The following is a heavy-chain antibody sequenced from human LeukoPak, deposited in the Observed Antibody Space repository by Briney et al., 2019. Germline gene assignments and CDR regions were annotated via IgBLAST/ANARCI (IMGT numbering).Heavy chain of an antibody. CDR1: GFTFSAFG. CDR3: TKDYCGKFCSAV. J-gene: IGHJ6*02. D-gene: IGHD3-9*01. V-gene: IGHV3-23*01. Sequence: GGSLRLSCAASGFTFSAFGMNWVRQAPGKGLEWVTTITKSGDSTYYVDSVKGRFTISRDNSKNTLYLQMNSLRAEDTAKYYCTKDYCGKFCSAVWGQGTTVTVSS. CDR2: ITKSGDST.